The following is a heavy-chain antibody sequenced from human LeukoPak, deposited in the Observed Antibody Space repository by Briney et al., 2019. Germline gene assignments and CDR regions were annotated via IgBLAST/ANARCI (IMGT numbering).Heavy chain of an antibody. Sequence: KPSETLSLTCTVSGGSISSSSYYWGWIRQPPGKGLEWIGSIYYSGSTYYNPSLKSRVTISVDTSKNQFSLKLSSVTAADTAVYYCARGNYSSSWYVYYYYYMDVWGKGTTVTVSS. CDR2: IYYSGST. CDR1: GGSISSSSYY. CDR3: ARGNYSSSWYVYYYYYMDV. V-gene: IGHV4-39*07. J-gene: IGHJ6*03. D-gene: IGHD6-13*01.